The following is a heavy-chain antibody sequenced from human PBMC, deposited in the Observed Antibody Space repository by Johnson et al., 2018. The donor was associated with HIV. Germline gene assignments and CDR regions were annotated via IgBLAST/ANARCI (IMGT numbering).Heavy chain of an antibody. J-gene: IGHJ3*02. CDR2: ISYDGSNK. V-gene: IGHV3-30*03. CDR1: GFTFSNYD. D-gene: IGHD1-26*01. CDR3: TTEWDGDAFDI. Sequence: QVQLVESGGGVVQPGRSLRLSCAASGFTFSNYDMDWVRQAPGKGLEWVVGISYDGSNKYYADSVKGRFTISRDNSKNTLYLQVNSLKTEDTAVYYCTTEWDGDAFDIWGQGTMVTVSS.